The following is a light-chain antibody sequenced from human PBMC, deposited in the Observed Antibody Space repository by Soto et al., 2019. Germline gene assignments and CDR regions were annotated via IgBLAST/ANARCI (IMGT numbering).Light chain of an antibody. V-gene: IGKV3-15*01. CDR3: QQYNNWPPYT. CDR2: GAS. Sequence: EIVMTQSPATLSVSPGERATLSCRASQSVSSNLAWYQQKPGQAPRLLIYGASTRATGIPARFSCSGSGTEFTLTISSLQSEDFAVYYCQQYNNWPPYTFGQGTKLAIK. CDR1: QSVSSN. J-gene: IGKJ2*01.